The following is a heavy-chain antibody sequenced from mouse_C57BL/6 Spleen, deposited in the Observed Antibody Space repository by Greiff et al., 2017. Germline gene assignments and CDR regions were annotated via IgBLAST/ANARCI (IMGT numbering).Heavy chain of an antibody. V-gene: IGHV1-15*01. Sequence: VQLQQSGAELVRPGASVTLSCKASGYTFTDYEMHWVKQTPVHGLEWIGAIDPETGGTAYNQKFKGKAILTADKSSSTAYMELRSLTAEDSAVSYCTRWELVFAYWGQGALVTVSA. D-gene: IGHD4-1*01. CDR3: TRWELVFAY. CDR1: GYTFTDYE. CDR2: IDPETGGT. J-gene: IGHJ3*01.